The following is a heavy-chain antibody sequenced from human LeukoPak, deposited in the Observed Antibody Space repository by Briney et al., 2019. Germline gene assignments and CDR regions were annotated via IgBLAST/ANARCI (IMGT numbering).Heavy chain of an antibody. CDR3: ARKYLSIDV. V-gene: IGHV3-74*01. Sequence: GGSLRLSCAASGFTFSNYWMHWVRQAPGKGLVWVSRINSDGSSTSYADSVEGRFTISRDNAKNTLYLQMNSLGAEDTAVYYCARKYLSIDVWGRGTSVTVSS. CDR2: INSDGSST. CDR1: GFTFSNYW. J-gene: IGHJ6*03. D-gene: IGHD2-2*01.